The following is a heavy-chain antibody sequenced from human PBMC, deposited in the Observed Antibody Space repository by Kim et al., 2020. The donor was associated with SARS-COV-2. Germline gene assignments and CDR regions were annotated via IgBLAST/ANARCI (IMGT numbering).Heavy chain of an antibody. Sequence: GGSLRLSCAASGFTFSSYGMHWVRQAPGKGLEWVAVISYDGSNKYYADSVKGRFTISRDNSKNTLYLQMNSLRAEDTAVYYCAREGGYVLLWFENYGKDVGGQGPTVTVSS. D-gene: IGHD3-10*01. CDR3: AREGGYVLLWFENYGKDV. CDR2: ISYDGSNK. J-gene: IGHJ6*02. CDR1: GFTFSSYG. V-gene: IGHV3-33*05.